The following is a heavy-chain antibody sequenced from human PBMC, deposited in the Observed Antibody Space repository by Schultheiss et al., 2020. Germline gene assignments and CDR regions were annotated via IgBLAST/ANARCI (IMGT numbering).Heavy chain of an antibody. V-gene: IGHV4-59*12. J-gene: IGHJ4*02. Sequence: SETLSLTCTVSGGSISSYYWSWIRQPPGKGLEWIGYIYYSGSTNYNPSLKSRVTISVDTSKNQFSLKLSSVTAADTAVYYCARGHSDLRWPARPLDYWGQGTLVTVSS. CDR2: IYYSGST. CDR1: GGSISSYY. D-gene: IGHD4-23*01. CDR3: ARGHSDLRWPARPLDY.